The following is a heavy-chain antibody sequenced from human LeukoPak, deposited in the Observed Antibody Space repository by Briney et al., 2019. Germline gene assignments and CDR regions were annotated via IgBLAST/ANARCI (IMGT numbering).Heavy chain of an antibody. D-gene: IGHD1-26*01. Sequence: PGGSLRLSCAASGFTVSSNYMNWVRQAPGKGLEWVSFIYSAGSTYYADSVKGRFTVSRDNSKNTLYLQMNSLRAEDTAVYYCARDRVGATDYFDYWGQGTLVTVSS. CDR1: GFTVSSNY. CDR3: ARDRVGATDYFDY. J-gene: IGHJ4*02. V-gene: IGHV3-66*02. CDR2: IYSAGST.